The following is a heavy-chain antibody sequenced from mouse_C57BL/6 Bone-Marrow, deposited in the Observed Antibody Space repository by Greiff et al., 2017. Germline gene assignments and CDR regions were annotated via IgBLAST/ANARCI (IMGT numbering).Heavy chain of an antibody. Sequence: QVQLQQPGTELVKPGASVKLSCKASGYTFTSYWMHWVKQRPGQGLEWIGNINPSNGGTNYNEKFKSKATLTVDKSSSTAYMPLSSLTSEDSAVYYCARKGGSSYVRGYFDYWGQGTTLTVSS. CDR3: ARKGGSSYVRGYFDY. D-gene: IGHD1-1*01. CDR2: INPSNGGT. J-gene: IGHJ2*01. V-gene: IGHV1-53*01. CDR1: GYTFTSYW.